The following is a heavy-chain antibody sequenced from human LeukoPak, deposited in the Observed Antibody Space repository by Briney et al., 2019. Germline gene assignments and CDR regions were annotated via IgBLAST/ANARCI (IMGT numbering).Heavy chain of an antibody. D-gene: IGHD2-2*01. CDR1: GGTFSSYA. CDR3: ARGSEIVPDATFDY. CDR2: IIPSFGTA. Sequence: SVKVSCKASGGTFSSYAISWVRQAPGQGLEWMGGIIPSFGTANYAQKFQGRVTMTTDESTSTAYMELSSLRSEDTAVYYCARGSEIVPDATFDYWGQGTLVTVSS. V-gene: IGHV1-69*05. J-gene: IGHJ4*02.